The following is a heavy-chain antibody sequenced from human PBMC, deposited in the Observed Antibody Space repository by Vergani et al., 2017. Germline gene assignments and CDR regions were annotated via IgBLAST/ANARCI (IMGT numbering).Heavy chain of an antibody. CDR2: ISGSGGST. CDR1: GFTFSSYA. CDR3: AKGDCSGGSCYPYYYYYYMDV. D-gene: IGHD2-15*01. J-gene: IGHJ6*03. V-gene: IGHV3-23*01. Sequence: EVQLLESGGGLVQPGGSLRLSCAASGFTFSSYAMSWVRQAPGKGLEWVSAISGSGGSTYYADSVKGRFTISRDNSKNTLYLQMNSLTAEDTAVYYCAKGDCSGGSCYPYYYYYYMDVWGKGTTVTVSS.